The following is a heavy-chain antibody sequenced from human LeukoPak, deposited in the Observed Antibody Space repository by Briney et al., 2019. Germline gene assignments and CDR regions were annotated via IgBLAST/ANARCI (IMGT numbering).Heavy chain of an antibody. CDR3: ARRDIAARLNWFDP. J-gene: IGHJ5*02. D-gene: IGHD6-6*01. CDR1: GGSISNTNW. Sequence: PSGTLSLTCGVSGGSISNTNWWTWVRQPPGKGLEWIGEVNLQGSTNYNPSLKSRVAISVDKSENHISLKLTSVTAADTAVYYCARRDIAARLNWFDPWGQGTLVTVSS. V-gene: IGHV4-4*02. CDR2: VNLQGST.